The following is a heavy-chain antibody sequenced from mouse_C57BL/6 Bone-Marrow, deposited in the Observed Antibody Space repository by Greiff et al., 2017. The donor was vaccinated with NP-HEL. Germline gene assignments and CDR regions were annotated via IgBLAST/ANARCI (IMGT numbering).Heavy chain of an antibody. V-gene: IGHV7-1*01. CDR2: SRNKANDYTT. Sequence: EVKLVESGGGLVQSGRSLRLSCATSGFTFSDFYMEWVRQAPGKGLEWIAASRNKANDYTTEYSASVKGRFIVSRDTSQSILYLQMNALRAEDTAIYYCASRYGMDYWGQGTSVTVSS. J-gene: IGHJ4*01. CDR1: GFTFSDFY. CDR3: ASRYGMDY.